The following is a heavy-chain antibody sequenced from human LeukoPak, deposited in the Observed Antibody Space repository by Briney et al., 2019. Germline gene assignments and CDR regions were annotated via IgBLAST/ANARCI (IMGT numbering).Heavy chain of an antibody. CDR3: AKVETAAAATLRGFDY. D-gene: IGHD6-13*01. CDR2: IGGSGGST. V-gene: IGHV3-23*01. CDR1: GFTFSSYW. Sequence: GGSLRLSCAASGFTFSSYWMSWARQAPGKGLEWVSSIGGSGGSTYYADSVKGRFTISRDNSKNTLYLQMNSLRAEDTAVYYCAKVETAAAATLRGFDYWGQGTLVTVSS. J-gene: IGHJ4*02.